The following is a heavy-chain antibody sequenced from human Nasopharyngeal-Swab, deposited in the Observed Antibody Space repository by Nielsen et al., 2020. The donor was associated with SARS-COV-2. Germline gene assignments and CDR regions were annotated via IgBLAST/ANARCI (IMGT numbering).Heavy chain of an antibody. D-gene: IGHD1/OR15-1a*01. CDR2: IYYNGNT. V-gene: IGHV4-39*07. CDR1: GDSITRNSYY. J-gene: IGHJ5*02. CDR3: ARDHGDNREQGWFDP. Sequence: SETLSLTCTVSGDSITRNSYYWGWIRQPPGKGLEWIGSIYYNGNTFYNPSLRGRVTTSVDTSRNQFSLKLNSVTAADTAVYSCARDHGDNREQGWFDPWGQGVLVTVSP.